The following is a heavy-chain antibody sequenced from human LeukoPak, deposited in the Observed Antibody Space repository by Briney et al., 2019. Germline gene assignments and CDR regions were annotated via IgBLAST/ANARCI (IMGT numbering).Heavy chain of an antibody. D-gene: IGHD3-16*01. CDR1: GFTFSSYA. CDR3: ARDLSLLGLDD. V-gene: IGHV3-23*01. CDR2: ISGNGGST. J-gene: IGHJ4*02. Sequence: PGGSLRLSCAASGFTFSSYAMSWVRQAPGKGLEWVSGISGNGGSTYYAASVKGRFTISRDNSKNTLYLQMKSLRAGDTALYFCARDLSLLGLDDWGQGTLVTVSS.